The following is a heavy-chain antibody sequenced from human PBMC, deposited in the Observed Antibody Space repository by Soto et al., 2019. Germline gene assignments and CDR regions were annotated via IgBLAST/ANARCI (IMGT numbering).Heavy chain of an antibody. CDR1: GFTFSSYW. CDR2: INSDGSST. D-gene: IGHD3-9*01. V-gene: IGHV3-74*01. J-gene: IGHJ4*02. CDR3: ARAPNPKLRYFDSEGY. Sequence: GGSLRLSCAASGFTFSSYWMHWVRQAPGKGLVWVSRINSDGSSTSYADSVKGRFTISRDNAKNTLYLQMNSLRAEDTAVYYCARAPNPKLRYFDSEGYWGQGTLVTVSS.